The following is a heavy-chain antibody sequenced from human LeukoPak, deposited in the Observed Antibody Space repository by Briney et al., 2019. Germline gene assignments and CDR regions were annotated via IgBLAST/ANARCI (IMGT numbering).Heavy chain of an antibody. CDR2: ISGSGGST. D-gene: IGHD1-14*01. J-gene: IGHJ3*02. V-gene: IGHV3-23*01. Sequence: PGGALRLSCAASGFTFSSYAMSWVRQAPGKGGEWVSAISGSGGSTYYADSVKGRFTISRDNSKNTLYLQMNSLRAEDTAVYYCAKDINGYASAFDIWGQGTMVTVSS. CDR3: AKDINGYASAFDI. CDR1: GFTFSSYA.